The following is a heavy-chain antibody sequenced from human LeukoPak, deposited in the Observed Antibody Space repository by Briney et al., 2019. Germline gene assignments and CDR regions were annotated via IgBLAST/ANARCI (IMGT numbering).Heavy chain of an antibody. CDR1: GGTFSSYA. CDR2: IIPIFGTA. CDR3: ARGPTSIAARRLAEYFQH. J-gene: IGHJ1*01. Sequence: ASVKVSCKASGGTFSSYAISWVRQAPGQGLEWMGRIIPIFGTANYAQKFQGRVTITTDESTSTAYMELSSLRSEDTAVYYCARGPTSIAARRLAEYFQHWGQGTLVTVSS. V-gene: IGHV1-69*05. D-gene: IGHD6-6*01.